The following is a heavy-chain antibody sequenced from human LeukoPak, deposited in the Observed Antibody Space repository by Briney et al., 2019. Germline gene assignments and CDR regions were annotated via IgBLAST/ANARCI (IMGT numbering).Heavy chain of an antibody. CDR2: IYHSGST. J-gene: IGHJ4*02. CDR3: ARGVVVISSGDY. Sequence: SETLSLTCAVSSYSISSGSYWGWLRQPPGKGLEWIGSIYHSGSTYYNPSLKSRVTISVDTSKNQFSLKLSAVTAADTAVYYCARGVVVISSGDYWGQGTLVTVSS. CDR1: SYSISSGSY. D-gene: IGHD3-22*01. V-gene: IGHV4-38-2*01.